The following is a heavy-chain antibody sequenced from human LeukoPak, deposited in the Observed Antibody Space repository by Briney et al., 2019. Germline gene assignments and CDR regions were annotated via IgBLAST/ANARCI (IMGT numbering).Heavy chain of an antibody. CDR1: GGSISSYY. J-gene: IGHJ4*02. CDR3: ARDGGFTYYDSSGFDY. CDR2: IYYSGST. Sequence: SESLSLTCTVSGGSISSYYWSWIRQPPRKGLEWIGYIYYSGSTHYNPSLKSRVTISVDTSKNQFSLKRSSVTAADTAVYYCARDGGFTYYDSSGFDYWGQGTLVTVSS. D-gene: IGHD3-22*01. V-gene: IGHV4-59*01.